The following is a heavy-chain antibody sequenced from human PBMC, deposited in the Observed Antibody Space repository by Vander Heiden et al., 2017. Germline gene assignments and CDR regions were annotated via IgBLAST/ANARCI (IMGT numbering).Heavy chain of an antibody. Sequence: QVQLVQSGAEVKKPGASVKVSCKASGYTFTSYDINWVRQATGQGLEWMGWMNPNSGNTGYAQKFQGRVTMTRNTSISTAYMELSSLRSEDTAVYYCARGRFVFRGMAIQLGYYFDYWGQGTLVTVSS. CDR2: MNPNSGNT. CDR3: ARGRFVFRGMAIQLGYYFDY. D-gene: IGHD2-2*02. J-gene: IGHJ4*02. CDR1: GYTFTSYD. V-gene: IGHV1-8*01.